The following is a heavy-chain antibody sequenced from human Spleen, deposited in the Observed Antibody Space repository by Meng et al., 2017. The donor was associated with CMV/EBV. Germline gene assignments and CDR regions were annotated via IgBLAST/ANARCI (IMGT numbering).Heavy chain of an antibody. J-gene: IGHJ4*02. CDR1: GYTFSGYY. Sequence: ASVKVSCKASGYTFSGYYMHWVRQAPGQGLEWMGWINPNSGATNYAQKLQGRVTMTTDTSTSTAYMELRSLRSDDTAVYYCARNGVPAAIAGPEYFDYWGQGTLVTVSS. D-gene: IGHD2-2*02. V-gene: IGHV1-2*02. CDR2: INPNSGAT. CDR3: ARNGVPAAIAGPEYFDY.